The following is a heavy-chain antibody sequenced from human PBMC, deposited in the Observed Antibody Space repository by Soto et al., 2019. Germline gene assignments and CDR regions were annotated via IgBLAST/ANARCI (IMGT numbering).Heavy chain of an antibody. Sequence: QVQLVQSGAEVKKPGASVKVSCKASGYTFTSYGITWVRQAPGQGLEWMGWISAYNGNTNYAQKLQGRVTMTTDTSTSTAFMELRSLRSDDTAVYYCATSSGEPYNYDSGSYSQNFDYWGQGTLVTVSS. J-gene: IGHJ4*02. V-gene: IGHV1-18*01. CDR2: ISAYNGNT. D-gene: IGHD3-10*01. CDR1: GYTFTSYG. CDR3: ATSSGEPYNYDSGSYSQNFDY.